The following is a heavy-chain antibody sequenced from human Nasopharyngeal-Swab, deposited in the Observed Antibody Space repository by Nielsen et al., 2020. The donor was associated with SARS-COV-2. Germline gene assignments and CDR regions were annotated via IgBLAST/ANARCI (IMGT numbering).Heavy chain of an antibody. V-gene: IGHV3-21*01. D-gene: IGHD5-12*01. CDR2: IVGDSREI. Sequence: LSLTCAASGITFSSYSMNWVRRAPGQGLAWVSGIVGDSREIYYADSVKGRFTISRDNAKNTLYLQMNSLRAEATAVYYCVRATNLGGSLWVPDYWGQGTLVTVSS. CDR3: VRATNLGGSLWVPDY. J-gene: IGHJ4*02. CDR1: GITFSSYS.